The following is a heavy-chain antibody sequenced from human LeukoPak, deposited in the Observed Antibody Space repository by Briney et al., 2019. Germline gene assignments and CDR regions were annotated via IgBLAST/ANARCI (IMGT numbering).Heavy chain of an antibody. CDR1: GGTFSSYA. Sequence: EASVKVSCKASGGTFSSYAISWVRQAPGQGLEWMGGIIPIFGTANYAQKFQGRVTITADESTSTAYMELSSLRSEDTAVYYCARNAYYYGSGSTIGNWGAHYYYGMDVWGQGTTVTVSS. CDR2: IIPIFGTA. D-gene: IGHD3-10*01. CDR3: ARNAYYYGSGSTIGNWGAHYYYGMDV. V-gene: IGHV1-69*13. J-gene: IGHJ6*02.